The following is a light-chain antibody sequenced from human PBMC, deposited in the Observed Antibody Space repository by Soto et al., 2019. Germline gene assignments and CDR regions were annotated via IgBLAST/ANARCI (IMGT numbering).Light chain of an antibody. CDR2: GDI. Sequence: QSVLTQPPSVSGAPGQRVTISCTGSSSNIGAGYDVSWYQQLPGTAPKLLIYGDINRPSGVPDRFSGSKSGTSDSLAITGLKAAEEADYYCQSYDSSLSGYVFGGGTKLTVL. CDR1: SSNIGAGYD. J-gene: IGLJ2*01. CDR3: QSYDSSLSGYV. V-gene: IGLV1-40*01.